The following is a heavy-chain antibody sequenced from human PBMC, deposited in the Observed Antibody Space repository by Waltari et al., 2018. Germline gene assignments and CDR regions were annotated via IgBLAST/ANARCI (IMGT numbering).Heavy chain of an antibody. J-gene: IGHJ4*02. D-gene: IGHD3-10*02. CDR2: VNPRSGET. CDR1: GYIFTASY. Sequence: QIQLVQSGAEVKKPGASVKVSCKPSGYIFTASYVHWLRQAPGQGLEWMGKVNPRSGETTYAQKFQDRVTLISDTSINTAYMELTRLTSDDTAVYYCARDRASLGHPMSREFDYWGRGTLVTVS. CDR3: ARDRASLGHPMSREFDY. V-gene: IGHV1-2*02.